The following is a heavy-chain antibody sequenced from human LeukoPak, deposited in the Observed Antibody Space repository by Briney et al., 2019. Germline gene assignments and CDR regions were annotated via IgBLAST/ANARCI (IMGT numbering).Heavy chain of an antibody. Sequence: GRSLRLSCAASGFTFSSYAMHWVRQAPGKGLEWVAVISYDGSNKYYADSVKGRFTISRDNSKNTLYLQMNSLRAEDTAVYYCARDPRWFGEFYYYYYMDVWGKGTTVTVSS. CDR1: GFTFSSYA. CDR3: ARDPRWFGEFYYYYYMDV. CDR2: ISYDGSNK. V-gene: IGHV3-30*04. J-gene: IGHJ6*03. D-gene: IGHD3-10*01.